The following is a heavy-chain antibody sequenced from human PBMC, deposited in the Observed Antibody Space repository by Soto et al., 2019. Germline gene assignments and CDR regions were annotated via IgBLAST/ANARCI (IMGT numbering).Heavy chain of an antibody. CDR1: GGSVSSGAYY. V-gene: IGHV4-31*03. Sequence: QVQLQESGPGLVKPSQTLSLTCTVSGGSVSSGAYYWSWIRQHPGKGLEWIGNIFYSGSTYYNPSLKSRXXIXVXXSKNQFSLKLSSVTAADTAVYYCAREFYGSGSVDPWGQGTLVTVSS. CDR2: IFYSGST. J-gene: IGHJ5*02. D-gene: IGHD3-10*01. CDR3: AREFYGSGSVDP.